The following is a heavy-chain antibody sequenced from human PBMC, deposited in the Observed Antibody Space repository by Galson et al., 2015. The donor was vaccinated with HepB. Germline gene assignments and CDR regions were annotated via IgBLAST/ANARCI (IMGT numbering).Heavy chain of an antibody. CDR2: ISAYNGNT. CDR3: ARHQTPTYYDFWSGYSYYMDA. CDR1: GYTFTSYG. J-gene: IGHJ6*03. D-gene: IGHD3-3*01. Sequence: SVKVSCKASGYTFTSYGISWVRQAPGQGLEWMGRISAYNGNTNYAQKLQGRVTMTTDTSTSTAYMELRSLRSDDTAVYYCARHQTPTYYDFWSGYSYYMDAWGKGTTVTVSS. V-gene: IGHV1-18*01.